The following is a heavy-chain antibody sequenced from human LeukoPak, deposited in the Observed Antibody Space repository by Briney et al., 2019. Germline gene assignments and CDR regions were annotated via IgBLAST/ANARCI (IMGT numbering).Heavy chain of an antibody. Sequence: GGSLRLSCAASGFTFSSYDMHWVRQATGKGLEWVSAIGTAGDTYYPGSVKGRFTISRENAKNSLYLQMNSLRAGDTAVYYCARDRRIILDHYGVDVWGQGTTVTVSS. V-gene: IGHV3-13*01. CDR1: GFTFSSYD. CDR2: IGTAGDT. CDR3: ARDRRIILDHYGVDV. D-gene: IGHD2-15*01. J-gene: IGHJ6*02.